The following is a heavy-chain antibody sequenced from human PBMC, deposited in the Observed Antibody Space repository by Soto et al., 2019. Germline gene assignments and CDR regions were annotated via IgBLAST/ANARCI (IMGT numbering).Heavy chain of an antibody. CDR3: AMTTVTTGTDH. CDR2: IIPILGIA. D-gene: IGHD4-17*01. V-gene: IGHV1-69*02. Sequence: QVQLVQSGAEVKKPGSSVKVSCKASGGTFSSYTISWVRQAPGQGLEWMGRIIPILGIANYGQKFQGRVTVTADKSTGTAYMELSSLRSEDTAVYYCAMTTVTTGTDHWGQGTLVTVSS. J-gene: IGHJ5*02. CDR1: GGTFSSYT.